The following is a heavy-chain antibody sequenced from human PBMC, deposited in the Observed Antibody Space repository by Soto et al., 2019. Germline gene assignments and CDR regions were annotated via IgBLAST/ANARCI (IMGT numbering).Heavy chain of an antibody. CDR1: GGSITSNW. D-gene: IGHD3-9*01. V-gene: IGHV4-4*02. CDR3: VRNDWYRLDP. CDR2: IHHSGSF. J-gene: IGHJ5*02. Sequence: QVQLQESGPGLVNTSWTLSLTCAVSGGSITSNWWSWVRPPPGKGLEWIGEIHHSGSFNYNPSLRRRVTISIDKFKNQLSRNLTSVTAADTAVHYCVRNDWYRLDPWGQGTLVTVSS.